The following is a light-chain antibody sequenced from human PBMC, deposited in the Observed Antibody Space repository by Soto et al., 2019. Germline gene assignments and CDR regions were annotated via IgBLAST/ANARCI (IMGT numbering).Light chain of an antibody. CDR3: QQYNKWPLN. J-gene: IGKJ4*01. CDR1: QSVYTT. V-gene: IGKV3-15*01. Sequence: EIVMTQSPATLSVSPGERATLSCRASQSVYTTLAWYKQRPGQAPRLLIYSVSTRATGIPARFSGSGSGTEFTLTISSLQSEDFAVYYCQQYNKWPLNFGGGTTVEIK. CDR2: SVS.